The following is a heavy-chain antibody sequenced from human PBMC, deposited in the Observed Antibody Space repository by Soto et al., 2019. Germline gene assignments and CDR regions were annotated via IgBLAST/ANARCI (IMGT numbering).Heavy chain of an antibody. CDR3: ARGFTTKVIDY. CDR2: IYYSGST. Sequence: SETLSLTCTVSGGSISDYYWSWIRQPPGKGLEWIGYIYYSGSTNYNPSLKSRVTISVDTSKNQFSLKMSSVTAAGTAVYYCARGFTTKVIDYWGQGTLVTVSS. J-gene: IGHJ4*02. D-gene: IGHD1-1*01. CDR1: GGSISDYY. V-gene: IGHV4-59*01.